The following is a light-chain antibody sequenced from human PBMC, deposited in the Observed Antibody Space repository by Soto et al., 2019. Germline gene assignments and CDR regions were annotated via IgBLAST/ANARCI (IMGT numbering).Light chain of an antibody. CDR3: QQRSTWPT. CDR2: DAS. Sequence: DIVLTQSPATLSLSPGERATLSCRASQSVSSYLAWYQQKPGQAPRLLIYDASNRATGIPARFSGSGSGTDFTLTISSLEPEDFAVYYCQQRSTWPTFGQGTRLEIK. CDR1: QSVSSY. V-gene: IGKV3-11*01. J-gene: IGKJ5*01.